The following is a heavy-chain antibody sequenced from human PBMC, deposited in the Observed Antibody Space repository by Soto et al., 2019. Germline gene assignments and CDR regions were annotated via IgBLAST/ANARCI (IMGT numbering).Heavy chain of an antibody. D-gene: IGHD4-17*01. J-gene: IGHJ4*02. V-gene: IGHV4-59*08. CDR1: GGSISSYY. CDR3: ASRYGGTLDY. Sequence: PSETLSLTCPGSGGSISSYYWSWIRQPPGKGLEWIGYIYYSGSTNYNPSLKSRVTISVDTSKNQFSLKLSSVTAADTAVYYCASRYGGTLDYWGRGTLVTVSS. CDR2: IYYSGST.